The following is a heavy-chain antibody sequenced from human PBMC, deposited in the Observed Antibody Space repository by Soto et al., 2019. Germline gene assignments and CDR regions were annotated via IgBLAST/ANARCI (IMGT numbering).Heavy chain of an antibody. CDR3: ARVRSSIPSRRGIGYYGMDV. V-gene: IGHV4-34*01. J-gene: IGHJ6*02. D-gene: IGHD6-6*01. CDR2: NNHVGSP. CDR1: GGSLSGYQ. Sequence: QVQLQQWGGGLLKPSETLSLTCVVNGGSLSGYQWSWIRQPPGKGLEWIGENNHVGSPIYNPSLKSRVTISEATSKNQLSRKLSSVTAADTAVYYCARVRSSIPSRRGIGYYGMDVWGQGTTVTVSS.